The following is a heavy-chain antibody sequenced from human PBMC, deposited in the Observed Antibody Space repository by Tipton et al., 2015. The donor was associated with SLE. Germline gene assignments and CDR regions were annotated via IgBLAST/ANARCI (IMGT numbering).Heavy chain of an antibody. Sequence: TLSLTCTVSGGSISSSIYYWGWIRQPPGKGLEWIGSIYYSGRTYYNPSLKSRVTISVDTSKDQFSLKLSSVTAADTAVYYCARGYQLPLGPYYYYYMDVWGKGTTVTVSS. CDR2: IYYSGRT. CDR3: ARGYQLPLGPYYYYYMDV. V-gene: IGHV4-39*07. CDR1: GGSISSSIYY. D-gene: IGHD2-2*01. J-gene: IGHJ6*03.